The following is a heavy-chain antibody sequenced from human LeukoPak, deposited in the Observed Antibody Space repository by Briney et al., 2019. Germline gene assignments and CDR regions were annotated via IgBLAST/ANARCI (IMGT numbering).Heavy chain of an antibody. CDR1: GDTFSSYA. CDR2: IIPIFGTA. V-gene: IGHV1-69*13. J-gene: IGHJ4*02. D-gene: IGHD5-12*01. Sequence: SVKVSCKASGDTFSSYAISWVRQAPGQGLEWMGGIIPIFGTANYAQKVQGRVTMTADESTSTAYMELSSLRSDDTAVYYCARGGYSGYDYRFEYRGPGNMVT. CDR3: ARGGYSGYDYRFEY.